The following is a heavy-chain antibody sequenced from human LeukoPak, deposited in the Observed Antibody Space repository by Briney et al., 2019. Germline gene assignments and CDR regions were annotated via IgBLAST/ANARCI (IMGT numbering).Heavy chain of an antibody. V-gene: IGHV4-34*01. CDR3: ARDLYSYEGYYYGMDV. J-gene: IGHJ6*02. Sequence: SETLSLTCAVYGGSFSGYYWSWIRQPPGKGLEWIGEINHSGSTNYNPSLKSRVTISVDTSKNQFSLKLSSVTAADTVVYYCARDLYSYEGYYYGMDVWGQGTTVAVSS. CDR2: INHSGST. D-gene: IGHD5-18*01. CDR1: GGSFSGYY.